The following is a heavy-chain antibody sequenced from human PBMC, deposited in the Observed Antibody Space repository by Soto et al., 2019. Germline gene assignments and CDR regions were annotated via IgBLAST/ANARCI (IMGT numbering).Heavy chain of an antibody. D-gene: IGHD3-22*01. CDR2: IYYGGGT. CDR1: GGSISGYY. CDR3: ASQYYYDSSGSQTFDY. J-gene: IGHJ4*02. V-gene: IGHV4-59*01. Sequence: SETLCLTCTVAGGSISGYYWNWIRQPPGKGLEWIGDIYYGGGTNYNPSLKSRVTLSVDTSKNQFSLKLSSVTAADTAVYYCASQYYYDSSGSQTFDYWGQGTQVTVSS.